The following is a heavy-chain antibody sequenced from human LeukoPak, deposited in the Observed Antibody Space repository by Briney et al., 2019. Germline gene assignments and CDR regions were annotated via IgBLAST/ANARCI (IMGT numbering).Heavy chain of an antibody. V-gene: IGHV6-1*01. D-gene: IGHD1-26*01. Sequence: SQTLSLTCAISGDSVSSNSAAWNWIRQSPSRGLEWLGRTYYRSKWYNEYAVSVKSRIIINPDTSKNQFSLQLNSVTPEDTAVYYCAKGVKYSGRVFDCWGQGTLVTVSS. CDR1: GDSVSSNSAA. CDR2: TYYRSKWYN. J-gene: IGHJ4*02. CDR3: AKGVKYSGRVFDC.